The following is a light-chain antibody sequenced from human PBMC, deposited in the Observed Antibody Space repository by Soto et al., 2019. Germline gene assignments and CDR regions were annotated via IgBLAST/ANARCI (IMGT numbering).Light chain of an antibody. Sequence: QSALTQPASVSGSPGQSITISCTGTSSDVGAYNYVSWYQQYPDKAPKVMIYDVSNRPSGVSNRFSGSKSGNTASLTISGLQAEDEADYYCLSYTTSGTYVFGTGTQLTVL. CDR3: LSYTTSGTYV. CDR2: DVS. J-gene: IGLJ1*01. CDR1: SSDVGAYNY. V-gene: IGLV2-14*01.